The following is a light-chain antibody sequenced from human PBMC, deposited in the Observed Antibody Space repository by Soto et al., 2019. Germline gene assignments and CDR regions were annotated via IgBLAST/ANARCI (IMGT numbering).Light chain of an antibody. CDR3: EHYGRPPPLT. J-gene: IGKJ4*01. CDR2: GAS. Sequence: EFVLTQSPGTLSLSPGERATLSCRASQSVSSTFLAWYQQKPGQPPRHLIYGASTRGTGIPDRFSGSGSGTDFIIAISRLETRDVAEDYCEHYGRPPPLTFGGGTKVEIK. CDR1: QSVSSTF. V-gene: IGKV3-20*01.